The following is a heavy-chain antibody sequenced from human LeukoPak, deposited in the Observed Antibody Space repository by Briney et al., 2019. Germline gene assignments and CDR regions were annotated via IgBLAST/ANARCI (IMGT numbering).Heavy chain of an antibody. D-gene: IGHD1-14*01. Sequence: GASVTVSCKASGYTITASYMHWVRQAPGQGLERMGWINPNNGNTKYAQSFQGRVTMTRETSISTAYMELSSLRSDDTAVYYCARGDRGTTWPVDYWGQGTLVTVSS. V-gene: IGHV1-2*02. J-gene: IGHJ4*02. CDR1: GYTITASY. CDR2: INPNNGNT. CDR3: ARGDRGTTWPVDY.